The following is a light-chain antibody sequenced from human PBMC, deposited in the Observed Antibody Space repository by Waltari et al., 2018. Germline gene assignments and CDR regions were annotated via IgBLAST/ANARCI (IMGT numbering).Light chain of an antibody. J-gene: IGLJ2*01. CDR3: QSYDDNHHVV. CDR2: KDT. Sequence: FMLTQPHSVSDSPGKTVTHSCTRTSGNTASNSVQVYQQRPGSSPTTVFYKDTERPSGVPDRFSGSIDSSSNSASLTISRLKSDDEADYYCQSYDDNHHVVFGGGTKLIVL. CDR1: SGNTASNS. V-gene: IGLV6-57*01.